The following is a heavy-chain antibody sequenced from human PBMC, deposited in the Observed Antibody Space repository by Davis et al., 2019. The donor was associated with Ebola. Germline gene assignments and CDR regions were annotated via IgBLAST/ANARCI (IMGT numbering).Heavy chain of an antibody. V-gene: IGHV1-69*06. Sequence: SVTVSCKASGGTFSSYAISWVRQAPGQGLEWMGGIIPIFGTANYAQKFQGRVTITADKSTSTAYMELSSLRSEDTAVYYSARTPLSVAYPYYYRMDVWGQGTTVTVSS. CDR1: GGTFSSYA. CDR2: IIPIFGTA. J-gene: IGHJ6*02. CDR3: ARTPLSVAYPYYYRMDV.